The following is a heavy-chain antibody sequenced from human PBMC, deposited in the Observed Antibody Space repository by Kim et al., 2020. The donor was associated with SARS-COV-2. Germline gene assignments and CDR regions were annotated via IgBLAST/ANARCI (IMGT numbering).Heavy chain of an antibody. CDR1: GGSFSGYY. D-gene: IGHD3-10*01. CDR2: INHSGST. V-gene: IGHV4-34*01. Sequence: SETLSLTCAVSGGSFSGYYWSWIRHPPGKGLEWIGEINHSGSTNYNASLKSRVTISVDTSKNQFSLKLSSVTAADTAVYYCARVRGVTVLLGYYYYGMDVWGQGTTVTVSS. CDR3: ARVRGVTVLLGYYYYGMDV. J-gene: IGHJ6*02.